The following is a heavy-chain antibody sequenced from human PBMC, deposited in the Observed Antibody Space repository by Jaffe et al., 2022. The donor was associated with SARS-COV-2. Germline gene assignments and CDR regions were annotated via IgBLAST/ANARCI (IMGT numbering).Heavy chain of an antibody. J-gene: IGHJ4*02. CDR1: GFTVSSNY. D-gene: IGHD3-3*01. CDR3: ARDSFWSGYYGDY. CDR2: IYSGGST. Sequence: EVQLVESGGGLIQPGGSLRLSCAASGFTVSSNYMSWVRQAPGKGLEWVSVIYSGGSTYYADSVKGRFTISRDNSKNTLYLQMNSLRAEDTAVYYCARDSFWSGYYGDYWGQGTLVTVSS. V-gene: IGHV3-53*01.